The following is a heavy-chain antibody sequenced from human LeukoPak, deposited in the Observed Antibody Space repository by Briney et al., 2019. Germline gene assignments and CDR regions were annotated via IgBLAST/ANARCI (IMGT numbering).Heavy chain of an antibody. J-gene: IGHJ4*01. Sequence: PSETLSLTCAVYGGSFSGYYWSWIRQPAGKGLEWIGRMYTSGSTNYNPSLKSRVTMSVDTSKNQFSLKLSSVTAADTAVYYCARDITFDEGGPFDYWGQGTLVTVSS. V-gene: IGHV4-4*07. CDR1: GGSFSGYY. CDR3: ARDITFDEGGPFDY. CDR2: MYTSGST. D-gene: IGHD1-14*01.